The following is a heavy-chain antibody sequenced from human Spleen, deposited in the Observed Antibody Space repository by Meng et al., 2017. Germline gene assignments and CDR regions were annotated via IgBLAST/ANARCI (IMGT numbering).Heavy chain of an antibody. J-gene: IGHJ6*02. CDR1: GFTFSSYE. CDR3: ARDAVVVVPATYYYYGMDV. V-gene: IGHV3-48*03. D-gene: IGHD2-2*01. Sequence: GGSLRLSCAASGFTFSSYEMNWVRQAPGKGLEWVSYISSSGSTIYYADSVKGRFTISRDNAKNSLYLQMNSLRAEDTAVYYCARDAVVVVPATYYYYGMDVWGQGNTVT. CDR2: ISSSGSTI.